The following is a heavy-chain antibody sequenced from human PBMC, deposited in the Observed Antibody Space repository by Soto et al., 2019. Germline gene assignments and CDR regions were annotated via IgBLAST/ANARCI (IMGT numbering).Heavy chain of an antibody. Sequence: EVQLVESGGGLVKPGGSLRLSCISSGFTFRTYTMKWVRQAPGKGLEWVSGIRGFSPYTFYAESVKGRFTISRDNAKNSLYLQINSLRAEDTAVYYCARDRGYDAHDYYYNAMDVWVQGTTVTVSS. CDR3: ARDRGYDAHDYYYNAMDV. CDR2: IRGFSPYT. J-gene: IGHJ6*02. V-gene: IGHV3-21*01. CDR1: GFTFRTYT. D-gene: IGHD2-15*01.